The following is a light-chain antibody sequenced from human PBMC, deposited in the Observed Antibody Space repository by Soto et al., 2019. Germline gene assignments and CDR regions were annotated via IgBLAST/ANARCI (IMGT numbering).Light chain of an antibody. CDR1: SSDVGDYPY. Sequence: QSVLTQPPSASGSPGQSVTIPCTGTSSDVGDYPYVSWYQQHPGKAPKLLIYEVSKRPSGVPDRFSGSKSGNTASLTVSGLQAEDEGDYYCSCYAGSNKLVFGGGTKLTVL. J-gene: IGLJ3*02. CDR3: SCYAGSNKLV. CDR2: EVS. V-gene: IGLV2-8*01.